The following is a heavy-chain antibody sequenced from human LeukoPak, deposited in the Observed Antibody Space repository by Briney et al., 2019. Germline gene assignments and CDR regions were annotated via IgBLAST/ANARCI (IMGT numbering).Heavy chain of an antibody. Sequence: GGSLRLSCAASGFTFSSYWMSWVRQAPGKGLEWVANIKQDGSEKYYVNSVKGRFTISRDNAKNSLYLQMNSLRAEDTAEYYCARGRMFLEWLLGLERIGYYFDDWGQGTLVTVSS. J-gene: IGHJ4*02. CDR1: GFTFSSYW. CDR2: IKQDGSEK. D-gene: IGHD3-3*01. CDR3: ARGRMFLEWLLGLERIGYYFDD. V-gene: IGHV3-7*01.